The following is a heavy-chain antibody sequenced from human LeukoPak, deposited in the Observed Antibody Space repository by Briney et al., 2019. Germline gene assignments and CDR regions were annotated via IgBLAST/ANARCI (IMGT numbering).Heavy chain of an antibody. CDR1: GYTFTSYY. V-gene: IGHV1-46*01. J-gene: IGHJ4*02. D-gene: IGHD6-13*01. Sequence: PGGSLRLSCAASGYTFTSYYMHWVRQAPGQGLEWMGIINPSGGSTSYAQKFQGRVTMTRDTSTSTVYMELSSLRSEDTAVYYCARASRGRIAAAGTNYFDYWGQGTLVTVSS. CDR2: INPSGGST. CDR3: ARASRGRIAAAGTNYFDY.